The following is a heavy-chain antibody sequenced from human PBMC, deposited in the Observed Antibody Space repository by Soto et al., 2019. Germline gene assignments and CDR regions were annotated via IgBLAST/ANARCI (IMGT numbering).Heavy chain of an antibody. CDR1: GFTFSNAW. CDR3: TTSLPTYYDILTGYPYYFDY. D-gene: IGHD3-9*01. CDR2: IKSKTDGGTT. V-gene: IGHV3-15*01. J-gene: IGHJ4*02. Sequence: PGGSLRFSCAASGFTFSNAWMSWVRQAPGKGLEWVGRIKSKTDGGTTDYAAPVKGRFTISRDDSKNTLYLQMNRLKTEDTAVYYCTTSLPTYYDILTGYPYYFDYWGQGTLVTVSS.